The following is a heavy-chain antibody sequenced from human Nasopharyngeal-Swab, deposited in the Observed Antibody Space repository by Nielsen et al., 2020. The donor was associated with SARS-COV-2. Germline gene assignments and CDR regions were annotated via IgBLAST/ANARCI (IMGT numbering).Heavy chain of an antibody. CDR2: INAGNGNT. J-gene: IGHJ4*02. CDR3: ARSYNPGGFGWLLSND. Sequence: ASVKVSCKASGYTFTSYAMHWVRQAPGQRLEWMGWINAGNGNTKYSQKFQGRVTITRDTSASTAYMELSSLRSEDTAVYYCARSYNPGGFGWLLSNDWGQGTLVTVSS. CDR1: GYTFTSYA. V-gene: IGHV1-3*01. D-gene: IGHD3-9*01.